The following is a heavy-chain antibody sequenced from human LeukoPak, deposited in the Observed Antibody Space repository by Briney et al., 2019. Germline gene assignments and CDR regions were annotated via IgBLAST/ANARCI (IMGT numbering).Heavy chain of an antibody. Sequence: PSETLSLTCTVSGGSISSYYWSWIRQPPGKGLEWIGYIYYSGSTNYNPSLKSRVTISVDTSKNQFSLKLSSVTAADTAVYYCARDSLEWGMDVWGKGTTVTISS. D-gene: IGHD3-3*01. J-gene: IGHJ6*03. V-gene: IGHV4-59*01. CDR2: IYYSGST. CDR1: GGSISSYY. CDR3: ARDSLEWGMDV.